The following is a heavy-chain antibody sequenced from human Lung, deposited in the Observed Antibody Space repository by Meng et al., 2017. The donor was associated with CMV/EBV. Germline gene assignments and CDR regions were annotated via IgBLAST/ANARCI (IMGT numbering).Heavy chain of an antibody. CDR2: IKEDGSGQ. D-gene: IGHD2-21*01. V-gene: IGHV3-7*01. J-gene: IGHJ6*02. CDR3: VRYANSHYGMDV. Sequence: GGSLRLXCAASGFTFTTFWMTWVRQAPGKGLQWVANIKEDGSGQWYVDSVKGRFTISRDNAKQSVYLQMDSLRVEDTAVYYCVRYANSHYGMDVWGQGTTVTVPS. CDR1: GFTFTTFW.